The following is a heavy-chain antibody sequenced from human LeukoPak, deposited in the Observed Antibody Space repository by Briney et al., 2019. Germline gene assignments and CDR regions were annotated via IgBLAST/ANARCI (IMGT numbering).Heavy chain of an antibody. CDR2: INPNSGGT. J-gene: IGHJ6*02. CDR1: GYTFTGYY. V-gene: IGHV1-2*04. D-gene: IGHD3-22*01. CDR3: ARQPYYYDSSGPTGVYYYYGMDV. Sequence: ASVKVSCKASGYTFTGYYMHWVRQAPGQGLEWMGWINPNSGGTNYAQKFQGWVTMTRDTSISTAYMELSRLRSDDTAVYYCARQPYYYDSSGPTGVYYYYGMDVWGQGTTVTVSS.